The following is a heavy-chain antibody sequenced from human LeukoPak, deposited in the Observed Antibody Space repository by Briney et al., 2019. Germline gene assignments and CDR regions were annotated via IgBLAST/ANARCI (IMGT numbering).Heavy chain of an antibody. CDR1: GDSISSSNCY. J-gene: IGHJ4*02. Sequence: PSETLSLTCTVSGDSISSSNCYWGWIRQPPGKGLEWIGSIYFSGGTYYNPSLRSRVTISVDTSKNQFSLNLSSLTAADTAVYYCAVRIAVTGKYYFAYWGQGTLVTVSS. V-gene: IGHV4-39*01. CDR3: AVRIAVTGKYYFAY. CDR2: IYFSGGT. D-gene: IGHD6-19*01.